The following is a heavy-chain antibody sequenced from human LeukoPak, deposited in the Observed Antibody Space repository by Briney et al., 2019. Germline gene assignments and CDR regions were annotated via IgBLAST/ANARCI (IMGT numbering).Heavy chain of an antibody. D-gene: IGHD1-26*01. CDR3: AKQEGALIENWCFDH. CDR1: GFTFSSYA. J-gene: IGHJ4*02. V-gene: IGHV3-23*01. Sequence: PGGSLRLSCAASGFTFSSYAMHWVRQAPGKGLEWVSSIEKNAGGAYYADSVKGRFTVSRDNSKNTLYLQMSSLRVEDTALYYCAKQEGALIENWCFDHWGLGTLVTVSS. CDR2: IEKNAGGA.